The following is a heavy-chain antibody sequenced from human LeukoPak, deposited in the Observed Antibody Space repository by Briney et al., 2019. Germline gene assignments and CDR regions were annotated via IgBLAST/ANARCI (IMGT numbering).Heavy chain of an antibody. CDR3: AKDPYYYDSSGYEDY. Sequence: PGGSLRLSCAASGFTFSIYSMNWVRQAPGKGLEWVSSISSSSSYIYYADSVKGRFTISRDNSKNTLYLQMNSLRAEDTAVYYCAKDPYYYDSSGYEDYWGQGTLVTVSS. CDR2: ISSSSSYI. V-gene: IGHV3-21*04. D-gene: IGHD3-22*01. CDR1: GFTFSIYS. J-gene: IGHJ4*02.